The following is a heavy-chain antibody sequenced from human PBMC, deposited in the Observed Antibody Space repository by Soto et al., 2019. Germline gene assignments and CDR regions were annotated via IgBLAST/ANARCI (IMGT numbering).Heavy chain of an antibody. D-gene: IGHD6-6*01. J-gene: IGHJ6*02. CDR1: GFTFSNAW. V-gene: IGHV3-15*01. Sequence: GGSLRLSCAASGFTFSNAWMSWVRQAPGKGLEWVGRIKSKTDGGSTDYAAPVKVRFTISRDKSKNTLYLQMNSLKTEDTAVYYCTTSIAARAGVKRKNSSYSGMDVWGQGTTVTVSS. CDR3: TTSIAARAGVKRKNSSYSGMDV. CDR2: IKSKTDGGST.